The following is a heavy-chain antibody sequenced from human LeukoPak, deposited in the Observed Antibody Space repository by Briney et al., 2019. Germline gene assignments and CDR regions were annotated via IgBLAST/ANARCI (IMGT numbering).Heavy chain of an antibody. J-gene: IGHJ5*02. D-gene: IGHD2-15*01. CDR3: AIPYCSGGSCYSAFDP. V-gene: IGHV4-34*01. CDR1: GGSFSGYY. Sequence: SETLSLTCAVYGGSFSGYYWSWIRQPPGKGLEWIGEINHSGSTNYNPSLKSRVTISVDTSRNQFSLKLSSVTAADTAVYYCAIPYCSGGSCYSAFDPWGQGTLVTVSS. CDR2: INHSGST.